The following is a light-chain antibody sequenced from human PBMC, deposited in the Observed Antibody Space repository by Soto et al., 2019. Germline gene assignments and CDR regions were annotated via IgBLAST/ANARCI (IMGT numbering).Light chain of an antibody. J-gene: IGKJ4*01. CDR2: AAS. CDR3: QQSYSTPPGGT. Sequence: DIQMTQSPSSLSASVGDRVTITCRSIQSISSYLNWYQQKPGKAPKLLIYAASSLQSGVPSRFSGSGSGTDFTLTISSLQPEDFATYYCQQSYSTPPGGTFGGGTKVDIK. CDR1: QSISSY. V-gene: IGKV1-39*01.